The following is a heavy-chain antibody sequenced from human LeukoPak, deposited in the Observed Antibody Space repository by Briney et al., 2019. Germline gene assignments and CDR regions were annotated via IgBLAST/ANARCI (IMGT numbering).Heavy chain of an antibody. Sequence: SETLSLTCTVSGGSISSSSYYWGWIRQPPGKGLEWIGSIYYSGSTYYNPSLKSRVTISVDTSKNQFSLKLSSVTAADTAVYYCARGEAAAALPQNYWGQGTLVTVSS. J-gene: IGHJ4*02. D-gene: IGHD6-13*01. CDR3: ARGEAAAALPQNY. CDR2: IYYSGST. CDR1: GGSISSSSYY. V-gene: IGHV4-39*01.